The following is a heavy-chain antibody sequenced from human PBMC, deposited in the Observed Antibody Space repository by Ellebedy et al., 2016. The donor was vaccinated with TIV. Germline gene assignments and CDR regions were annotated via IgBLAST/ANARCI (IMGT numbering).Heavy chain of an antibody. J-gene: IGHJ4*02. D-gene: IGHD6-19*01. CDR3: ARGRQWLVY. CDR1: GYTFTSYY. V-gene: IGHV1-69*13. Sequence: SVKVSXXASGYTFTSYYMHWVRQAPGQGLEWMGGIIPIFGTANYAQKFQGRVTITADESTSTAYMELSSLRSEDTAVYYCARGRQWLVYWGQGTLVTVSS. CDR2: IIPIFGTA.